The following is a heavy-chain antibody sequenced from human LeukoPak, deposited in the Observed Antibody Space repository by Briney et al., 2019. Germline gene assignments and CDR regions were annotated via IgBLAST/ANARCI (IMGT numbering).Heavy chain of an antibody. Sequence: SGGSLRLSCAASGFAFSSYSMNWVRQAPGKGLEWVSSISSSSSYIYYADSVKGRFTISRDNAKNSLCLQMNSLRAEDTAVYYCARGDGYNYGAFDIWGQGTMVTVSS. D-gene: IGHD5-24*01. V-gene: IGHV3-21*01. J-gene: IGHJ3*02. CDR1: GFAFSSYS. CDR2: ISSSSSYI. CDR3: ARGDGYNYGAFDI.